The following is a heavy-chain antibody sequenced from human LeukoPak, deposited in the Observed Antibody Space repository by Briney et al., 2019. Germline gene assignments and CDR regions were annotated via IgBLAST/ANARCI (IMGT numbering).Heavy chain of an antibody. Sequence: PSETLSLTCTVSRGFIIGYYWSWVRQPPGKGLEWIGYIYFSGTTDSNPSLKSRVTISVDTSKNQFSLKLTSVTAADTAVYHCVRHEPGWRGAFDIWGQGTMVTVSS. CDR1: RGFIIGYY. J-gene: IGHJ3*02. CDR2: IYFSGTT. V-gene: IGHV4-59*08. CDR3: VRHEPGWRGAFDI. D-gene: IGHD1-14*01.